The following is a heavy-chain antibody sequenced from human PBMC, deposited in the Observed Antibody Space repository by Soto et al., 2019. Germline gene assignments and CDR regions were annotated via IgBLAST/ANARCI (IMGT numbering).Heavy chain of an antibody. J-gene: IGHJ4*01. CDR2: IWPDGRET. CDR1: GFTFRNYG. V-gene: IGHV3-33*02. Sequence: GGSLRLSCEVSGFTFRNYGMHWVRQAPGKGLEWVAVIWPDGRETFYADSAKGRFTVSKEMSKNTAFLQMNALRHEDTAVYFCARDSGWPIRNFDNWGHGTPVTVSS. CDR3: ARDSGWPIRNFDN. D-gene: IGHD3-10*01.